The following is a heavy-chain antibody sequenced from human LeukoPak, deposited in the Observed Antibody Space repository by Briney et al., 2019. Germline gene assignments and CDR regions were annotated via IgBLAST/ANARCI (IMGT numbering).Heavy chain of an antibody. J-gene: IGHJ4*02. V-gene: IGHV3-23*01. CDR2: INGSDGST. Sequence: GWSLTLSCAASGFTLSRYVLSWLHQAPGKGVDWVSAINGSDGSTYYPASVKDRFTISRNNSKKTLHPQMTSLRAEDTAVYYCAKETYPIIAGEFDYWGQGTLVTASS. CDR3: AKETYPIIAGEFDY. CDR1: GFTLSRYV. D-gene: IGHD3-10*01.